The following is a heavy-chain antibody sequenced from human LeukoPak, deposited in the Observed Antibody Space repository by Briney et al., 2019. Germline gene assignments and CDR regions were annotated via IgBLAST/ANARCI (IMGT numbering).Heavy chain of an antibody. V-gene: IGHV3-48*02. D-gene: IGHD4-11*01. J-gene: IGHJ4*02. CDR2: ISSSSTI. Sequence: PGGSLRLSCAASGFTFSSYSMNWVRQAPGKGLEWVSYISSSSTIYYADSVKGRFTNSRDNAKNSLYLQINSLRDEDTAVYYCARSLYSNWDWGQGTLVTVSS. CDR1: GFTFSSYS. CDR3: ARSLYSNWD.